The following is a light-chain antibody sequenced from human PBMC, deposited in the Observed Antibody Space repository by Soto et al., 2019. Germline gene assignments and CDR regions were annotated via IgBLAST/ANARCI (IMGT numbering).Light chain of an antibody. V-gene: IGLV1-44*01. CDR1: SSNIGSNT. CDR2: SND. Sequence: QSVLTQSPSASGSSGQKVSISCSGSSSNIGSNTVNWYQLVPGTAPKLLIYSNDQRPSAVPGRFSGSKSVTSASLTISGLQSEDEADYYCATWDDSLKNVIFGGGTKVTVL. J-gene: IGLJ2*01. CDR3: ATWDDSLKNVI.